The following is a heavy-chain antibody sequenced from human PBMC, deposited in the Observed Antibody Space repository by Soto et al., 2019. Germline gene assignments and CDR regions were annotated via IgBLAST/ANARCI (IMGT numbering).Heavy chain of an antibody. CDR3: ERSRDGYNYFDY. CDR1: GFTVSSNY. Sequence: GGSLRLSCAASGFTVSSNYMSWVRQAPGKGLEWVSVIYSGGSTYYADSVKGRFTISRDNSKNTLYLQMNSLRAEDTAVYYCERSRDGYNYFDYWGQGTLVTVSS. D-gene: IGHD5-12*01. J-gene: IGHJ4*02. CDR2: IYSGGST. V-gene: IGHV3-53*01.